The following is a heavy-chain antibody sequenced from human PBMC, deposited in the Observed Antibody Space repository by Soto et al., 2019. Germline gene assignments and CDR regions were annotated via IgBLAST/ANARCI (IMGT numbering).Heavy chain of an antibody. D-gene: IGHD3-22*01. CDR1: GFTFGRHW. Sequence: EVQLVESGGALVQPGGTLTLSCAASGFTFGRHWMSWVRQAPGKGLEWVANIKQNGAEKYYAHSVQGRFTISRDNIKSFLYVHMSGLRGDDTAVYSCARVPYDSTGYFNDYWGQGTLVSVSS. J-gene: IGHJ4*02. V-gene: IGHV3-7*01. CDR2: IKQNGAEK. CDR3: ARVPYDSTGYFNDY.